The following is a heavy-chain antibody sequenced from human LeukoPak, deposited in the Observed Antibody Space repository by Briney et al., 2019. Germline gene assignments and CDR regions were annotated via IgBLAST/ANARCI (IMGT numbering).Heavy chain of an antibody. D-gene: IGHD1-26*01. J-gene: IGHJ4*02. CDR3: ARRIGGSAEIDY. CDR1: GVYISSSSYY. CDR2: LKYRQST. V-gene: IGHV4-39*01. Sequence: WEALSTLFTIPGVYISSSSYYWDSIRQPQGKGLERIGNLKYRQSTYCNPSLNSRVTKSEDTSKNQFALKLSSGTAADTAVFYCARRIGGSAEIDYWGQGTLVTVSS.